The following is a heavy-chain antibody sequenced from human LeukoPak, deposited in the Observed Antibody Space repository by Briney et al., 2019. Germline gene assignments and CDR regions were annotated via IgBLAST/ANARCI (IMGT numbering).Heavy chain of an antibody. V-gene: IGHV1-2*02. CDR1: GYTFTGYY. CDR3: ARERLLWFGVNDAFDI. CDR2: INPNSGGT. J-gene: IGHJ3*02. D-gene: IGHD3-10*01. Sequence: EASVKVYCKASGYTFTGYYMHWVRQAPGQGLEWMGWINPNSGGTNYAQKFQGRVTMTRDTSISTAYMELSRLRSDDTAVYYCARERLLWFGVNDAFDIWGQGTMVTVSS.